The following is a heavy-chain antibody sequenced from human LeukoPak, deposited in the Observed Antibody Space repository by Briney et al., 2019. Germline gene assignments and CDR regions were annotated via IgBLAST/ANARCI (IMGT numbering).Heavy chain of an antibody. CDR2: INSDGRST. D-gene: IGHD6-19*01. J-gene: IGHJ4*02. CDR1: GFTVSSNY. CDR3: ARKATSGWEFDY. Sequence: GGSLRLSCAASGFTVSSNYMSWVRQAPGKGLVCVSRINSDGRSTNYADSVKGRFTISRDNAKNTLYLQMNSLRAEDTAVYYCARKATSGWEFDYWGQGTLVTVSS. V-gene: IGHV3-74*01.